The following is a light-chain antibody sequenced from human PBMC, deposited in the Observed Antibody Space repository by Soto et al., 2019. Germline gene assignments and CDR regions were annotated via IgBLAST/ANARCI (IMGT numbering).Light chain of an antibody. CDR1: QGFSSY. CDR3: QQRSNWPQT. CDR2: SAS. J-gene: IGKJ5*01. Sequence: DIQRTQSLTSLSACVGARVTITCRVSQGFSSYLNWYRQKPGKAPKLLIYSASNLQSGVPSRFSGSGSGTDFTLTISSLEPEDFAVYYCQQRSNWPQTSGQGTRLEIK. V-gene: IGKV1-27*01.